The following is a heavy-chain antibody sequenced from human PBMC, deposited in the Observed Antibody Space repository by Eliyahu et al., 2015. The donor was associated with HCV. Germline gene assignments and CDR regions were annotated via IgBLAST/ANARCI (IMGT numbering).Heavy chain of an antibody. V-gene: IGHV3-23*01. Sequence: EVHLLESGGGLVQPGGSLRLSCAASGFSFTNYGMSWVRQAPGKGLEGVSAISASGTSTYYADSVKGRFTISRDNSKNTLYLQMNSLRVDDAAIYSCAKDRGSCSGGSCYFDDWGQGTLVTVSS. CDR2: ISASGTST. D-gene: IGHD2-15*01. CDR3: AKDRGSCSGGSCYFDD. J-gene: IGHJ4*02. CDR1: GFSFTNYG.